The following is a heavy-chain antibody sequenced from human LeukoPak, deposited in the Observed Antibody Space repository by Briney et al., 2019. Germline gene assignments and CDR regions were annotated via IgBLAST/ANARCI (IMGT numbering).Heavy chain of an antibody. CDR1: GGSFSGYY. V-gene: IGHV4-34*01. J-gene: IGHJ5*02. D-gene: IGHD3-10*01. Sequence: SETLSLTCAVYGGSFSGYYWSWIRQPPGKGLEWIGEINHSGSTNYNPSLKSRVTISVDTSKNQFSLKLSSVTAADTVVYYCARERHITMVRGGWFDPWGQGTLVTVSS. CDR2: INHSGST. CDR3: ARERHITMVRGGWFDP.